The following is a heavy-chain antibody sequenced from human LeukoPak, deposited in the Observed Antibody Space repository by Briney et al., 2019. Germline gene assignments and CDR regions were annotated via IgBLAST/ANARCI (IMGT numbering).Heavy chain of an antibody. D-gene: IGHD3-9*01. V-gene: IGHV4-39*01. CDR2: ICYSGST. J-gene: IGHJ5*02. CDR1: GGSISSSSYY. Sequence: SETLSLTCTVSGGSISSSSYYWGWIRQPPGKGLEWIGSICYSGSTYYNPSLKSQVTISVDTSKNQFSLKLSSVTAADTAVYYCARHTTGTYYDILTGKNWFDPWGQGTLVTVSS. CDR3: ARHTTGTYYDILTGKNWFDP.